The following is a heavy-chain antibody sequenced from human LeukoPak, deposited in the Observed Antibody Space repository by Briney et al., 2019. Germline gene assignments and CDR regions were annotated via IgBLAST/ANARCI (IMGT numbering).Heavy chain of an antibody. CDR1: GDSLSSNNW. J-gene: IGHJ4*02. CDR2: IYHSGIS. Sequence: SETLSLTCAVSGDSLSSNNWWSWVRQPPGKGLEWIGEIYHSGISNYNPTLKSRVSISVDKSKNQFSLKLSSVTAADTAVYYCALRYFDRDYWGQGTLVTVSS. D-gene: IGHD3-9*01. CDR3: ALRYFDRDY. V-gene: IGHV4-4*02.